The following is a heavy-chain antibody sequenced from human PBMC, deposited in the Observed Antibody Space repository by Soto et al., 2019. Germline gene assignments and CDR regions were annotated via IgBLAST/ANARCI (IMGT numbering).Heavy chain of an antibody. J-gene: IGHJ6*03. CDR3: ARSGTGTPSSYMDV. CDR2: IYYSGST. CDR1: GGSISSYY. D-gene: IGHD1-7*01. V-gene: IGHV4-59*01. Sequence: SETLSLTCTVSGGSISSYYWSWIRQPPGKGLEWIGYIYYSGSTNYNPSLKSRVTISVDTSKNQFSLKLSSVTAADTAVYYCARSGTGTPSSYMDVWGKGTTVTVSS.